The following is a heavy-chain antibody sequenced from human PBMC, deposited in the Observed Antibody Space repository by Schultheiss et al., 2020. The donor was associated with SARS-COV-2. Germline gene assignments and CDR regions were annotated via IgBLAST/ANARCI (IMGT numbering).Heavy chain of an antibody. D-gene: IGHD1-14*01. Sequence: GGSLRLSCAASGFTLNDYWMSWVRQAPGRRPEWVATIKQDGSERHYVDSVKGRFTISRDNAANSLSLQMYNLRAEDTALYYCVRPINPEAFDIWGQGTTVTVSS. J-gene: IGHJ3*02. CDR2: IKQDGSER. CDR1: GFTLNDYW. V-gene: IGHV3-7*01. CDR3: VRPINPEAFDI.